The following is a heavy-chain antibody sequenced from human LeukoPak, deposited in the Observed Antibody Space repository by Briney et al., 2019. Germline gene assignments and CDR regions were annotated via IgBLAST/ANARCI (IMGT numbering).Heavy chain of an antibody. CDR3: AKQFLWFGELSHFDY. V-gene: IGHV3-30*02. D-gene: IGHD3-10*01. Sequence: GGSLRLSCAASGFTFSSYGMHWVRQAPGKGMEWVAFIRSDGNYKYYADSVKGRFTISRDNSKNTLYVQMNSLRAEDTAVYYCAKQFLWFGELSHFDYWGQGTLVTVSS. J-gene: IGHJ4*02. CDR2: IRSDGNYK. CDR1: GFTFSSYG.